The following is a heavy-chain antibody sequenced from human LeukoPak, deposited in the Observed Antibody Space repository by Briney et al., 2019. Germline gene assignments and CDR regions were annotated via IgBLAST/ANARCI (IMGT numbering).Heavy chain of an antibody. V-gene: IGHV4-61*02. J-gene: IGHJ4*02. CDR2: IYTSGST. Sequence: PSETLSLTCTVSGGSISSDSYYWSWIRQPAGKGLEWIGRIYTSGSTNYNPSLKSRVTISVDTSKNQFSLKLSSVTAADTAVYYCARNNFTFGGVPFDYWGQGTLVTVSS. D-gene: IGHD3-16*01. CDR1: GGSISSDSYY. CDR3: ARNNFTFGGVPFDY.